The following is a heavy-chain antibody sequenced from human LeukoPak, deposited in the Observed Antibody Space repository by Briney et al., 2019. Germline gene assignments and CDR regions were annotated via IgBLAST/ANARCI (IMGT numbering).Heavy chain of an antibody. Sequence: PGRSLRLSCAASGLTFSSYGMHWVRQPPGKGLEWVAVIWYDGSNKYYADSVKGRFTISRDNSKNTLYLQMNSLRAEDTAVYYCARGQQLVRLKYYYYYGMDVWGKGTTVTVSS. CDR3: ARGQQLVRLKYYYYYGMDV. V-gene: IGHV3-33*01. CDR1: GLTFSSYG. J-gene: IGHJ6*04. CDR2: IWYDGSNK. D-gene: IGHD6-13*01.